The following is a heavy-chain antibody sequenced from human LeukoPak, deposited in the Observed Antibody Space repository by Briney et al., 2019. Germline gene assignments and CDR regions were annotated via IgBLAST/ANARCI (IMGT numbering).Heavy chain of an antibody. D-gene: IGHD6-6*01. CDR2: ITDSGGDT. V-gene: IGHV3-23*01. J-gene: IGHJ4*02. CDR3: AKGSSSSRPYYFDY. Sequence: GGSLRLSCAASGFSFSRYAMSWVRQAPGKGLEWVSAITDSGGDTYHADSVKGRFTISRDNSKNTLLLQMNSLRVEDTAVYYCAKGSSSSRPYYFDYWGQGTLVTVSS. CDR1: GFSFSRYA.